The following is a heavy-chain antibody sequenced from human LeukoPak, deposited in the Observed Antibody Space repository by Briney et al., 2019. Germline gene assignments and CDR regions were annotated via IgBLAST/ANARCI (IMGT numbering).Heavy chain of an antibody. CDR1: GFTFSSYE. CDR2: ISGSGGST. D-gene: IGHD3-9*01. J-gene: IGHJ4*02. Sequence: GGSLRLSCAASGFTFSSYEMNWVRQAPGKGLEWVSAISGSGGSTYYADSVKGRFTISRDNSKNTLYLQMNSLRAEDTAVYYCAKEGGYFDWPFTFDYWGQGTLVTVSS. CDR3: AKEGGYFDWPFTFDY. V-gene: IGHV3-23*01.